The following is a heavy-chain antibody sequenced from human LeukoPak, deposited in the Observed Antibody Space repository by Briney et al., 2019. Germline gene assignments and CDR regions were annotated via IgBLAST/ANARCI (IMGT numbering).Heavy chain of an antibody. J-gene: IGHJ4*02. V-gene: IGHV3-48*04. CDR2: ISTSSSTI. CDR1: GFTFSSYS. Sequence: PGGSLRLSCAASGFTFSSYSMNWVRQAPGKGLEWVSYISTSSSTIYYADSVKGRFTISRDNAKNSLYLQMNSLRAEDTAVYYCARDTYYYDSSGHTLADYWGQGTLVTVSS. D-gene: IGHD3-22*01. CDR3: ARDTYYYDSSGHTLADY.